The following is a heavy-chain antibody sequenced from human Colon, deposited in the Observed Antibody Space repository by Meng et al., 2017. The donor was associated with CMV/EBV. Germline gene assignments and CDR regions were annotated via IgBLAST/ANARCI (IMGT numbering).Heavy chain of an antibody. J-gene: IGHJ4*02. CDR1: GGTFPYYY. V-gene: IGHV4-34*01. CDR2: VDHDGTV. CDR3: ARGSCYSGNFPRPQYFEY. D-gene: IGHD4-11*01. Sequence: SETLSLTCAVDGGTFPYYYWSWIRQTPEKGLEWIGEVDHDGTVKGSPPPEGRVITSADAASRHFSLKLTSVTAADSSVYFCARGSCYSGNFPRPQYFEYWGQGTQVTVSS.